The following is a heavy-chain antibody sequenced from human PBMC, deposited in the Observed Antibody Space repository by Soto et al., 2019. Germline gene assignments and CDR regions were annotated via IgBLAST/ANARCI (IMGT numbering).Heavy chain of an antibody. CDR2: IIHMFGTA. Sequence: QVQLVQSGAEVKKPGSSVKVSCKASGDTFSSYAINWVRQGPGQGLEWMGGIIHMFGTANYAEKFQGRVTITADESTSTGYMELNSLRSEDTAVYYCARGMVVVEAPTGEEYSNYYGMDVWGQGTTVTVSS. D-gene: IGHD2-15*01. J-gene: IGHJ6*02. CDR1: GDTFSSYA. V-gene: IGHV1-69*01. CDR3: ARGMVVVEAPTGEEYSNYYGMDV.